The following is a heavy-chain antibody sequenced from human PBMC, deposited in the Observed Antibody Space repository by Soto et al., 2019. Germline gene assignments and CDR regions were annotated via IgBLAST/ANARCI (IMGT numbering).Heavy chain of an antibody. V-gene: IGHV3-30*18. CDR3: AKDRPSGSRPYYYGMDV. J-gene: IGHJ6*02. CDR2: ISYDGSNK. D-gene: IGHD1-26*01. CDR1: GFTFSSYG. Sequence: QVQLVESGGGVVQPGRSLRLSCAASGFTFSSYGMHWVRQAPGKGLEWVAVISYDGSNKYYADSVKGRFTISRDNSKNTLYLQMNSLRAEDMAVYYCAKDRPSGSRPYYYGMDVWGQGTTVTVSS.